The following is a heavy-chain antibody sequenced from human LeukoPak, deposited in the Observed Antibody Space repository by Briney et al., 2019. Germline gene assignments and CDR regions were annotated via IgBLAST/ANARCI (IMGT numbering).Heavy chain of an antibody. Sequence: PSETLSLTCAVYGGSFSGYYWSWIRQPPAKGLEWIGEINHSGSTNYNPSLKSRITISVDTAKNQLPLKLSSVTAADAAAHYCGRDCSGGSCYSGVIDFWGQGTLVTVSS. V-gene: IGHV4-34*01. CDR3: GRDCSGGSCYSGVIDF. CDR1: GGSFSGYY. J-gene: IGHJ4*02. CDR2: INHSGST. D-gene: IGHD2-15*01.